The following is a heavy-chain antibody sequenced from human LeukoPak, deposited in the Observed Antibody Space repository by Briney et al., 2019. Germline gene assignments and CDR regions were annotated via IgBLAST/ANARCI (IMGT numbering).Heavy chain of an antibody. CDR3: ARSIPYGTTWYGRSDY. V-gene: IGHV3-23*01. Sequence: GGSLRLSCAASGFTFSDHAMSWVRQAPAKGLEWVSSINGNGGGSYYIDSVKGRFTISRDNALNSLYLQVNSLRAEDTAIYYCARSIPYGTTWYGRSDYWGQGTLVTVSS. D-gene: IGHD6-13*01. CDR2: INGNGGGS. CDR1: GFTFSDHA. J-gene: IGHJ4*02.